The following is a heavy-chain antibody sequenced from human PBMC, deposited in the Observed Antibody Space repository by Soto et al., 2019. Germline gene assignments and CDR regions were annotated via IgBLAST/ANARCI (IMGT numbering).Heavy chain of an antibody. CDR3: AKDRYCSATSSQDFGS. Sequence: GGALRVSCASACLSVTSYAMSWLRQAAGNGLAWVSVISGRGIGKDSADSVKGRFTLPRDNSRNPLYIPMSGIRAEDTAVYYRAKDRYCSATSSQDFGSWGQGTLVTGSS. J-gene: IGHJ4*02. D-gene: IGHD2-2*01. CDR1: CLSVTSYA. V-gene: IGHV3-23*01. CDR2: ISGRGIGK.